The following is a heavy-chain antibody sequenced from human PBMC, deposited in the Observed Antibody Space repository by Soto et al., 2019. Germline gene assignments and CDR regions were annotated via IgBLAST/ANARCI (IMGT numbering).Heavy chain of an antibody. V-gene: IGHV3-23*01. CDR3: AKDPSKWELLNWFDP. Sequence: EVQLLESGGGLVQPGGSLRLSCAASGFTFSSYAMSWVRQAPGKGLEWVSAISGSGGSTYYADSVKGRFTISRDNTKNPLYLQMDSLRAEDTAVYYCAKDPSKWELLNWFDPWGQGTLVTVSS. CDR2: ISGSGGST. J-gene: IGHJ5*02. D-gene: IGHD1-26*01. CDR1: GFTFSSYA.